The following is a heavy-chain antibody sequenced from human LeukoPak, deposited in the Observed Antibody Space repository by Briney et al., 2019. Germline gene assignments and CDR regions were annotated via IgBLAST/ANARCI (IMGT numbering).Heavy chain of an antibody. CDR3: ARLPLRYSYGLDY. CDR2: ISYDGSNK. J-gene: IGHJ4*02. D-gene: IGHD5-18*01. V-gene: IGHV3-30-3*01. Sequence: GGSLRLSCAASGFTFSSYAMHWVRQAPGKGLEWVAVISYDGSNKYYADSVKGRFTISRDNSKNTLYLQMNSLRAEDTAVYYCARLPLRYSYGLDYWGQGTLVTVSS. CDR1: GFTFSSYA.